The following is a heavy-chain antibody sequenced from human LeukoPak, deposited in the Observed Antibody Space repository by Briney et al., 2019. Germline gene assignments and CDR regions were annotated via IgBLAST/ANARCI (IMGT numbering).Heavy chain of an antibody. V-gene: IGHV4-34*01. D-gene: IGHD3-3*01. CDR3: AREDTIFGVG. CDR2: INHSGST. J-gene: IGHJ3*01. CDR1: GGSFSGYY. Sequence: PSETLSLTCAVYGGSFSGYYWSWIRQPPGKGLEWIGEINHSGSTNYNPSLKSRVTISVDTSKNQFSLKLSSVTAADTAVYYCAREDTIFGVGWGQGTMVTVSS.